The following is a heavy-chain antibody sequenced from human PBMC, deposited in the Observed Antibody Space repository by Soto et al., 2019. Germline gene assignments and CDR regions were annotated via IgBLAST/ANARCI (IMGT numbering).Heavy chain of an antibody. V-gene: IGHV1-2*04. CDR1: GYTFTGYY. CDR2: INPNSGGT. CDR3: ARDGEQLVRGSYYYYMDV. Sequence: ASVKVSCKASGYTFTGYYMHWVRQAPGQGLEWMGWINPNSGGTNYAQKFQGWVNMTRDKSISTAYMELSRLRSDDTAVYYCARDGEQLVRGSYYYYMDVWGKGTTVTVSS. J-gene: IGHJ6*03. D-gene: IGHD6-6*01.